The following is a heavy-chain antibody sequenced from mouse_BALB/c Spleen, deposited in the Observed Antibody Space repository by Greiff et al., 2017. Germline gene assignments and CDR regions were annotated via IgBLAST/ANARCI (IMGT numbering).Heavy chain of an antibody. CDR1: GFTFSNYW. CDR3: TFLHYLYAMDY. D-gene: IGHD1-2*01. V-gene: IGHV6-6*02. CDR2: IRLKSNNYAT. J-gene: IGHJ4*01. Sequence: EVKLEESGGGLVQPGGSMKLSCVASGFTFSNYWMNWVRQSPEKGLEWVAEIRLKSNNYATHYAESVKGRFTISRDDSKSSVYLQMNNLRAEDTGIYYCTFLHYLYAMDYWGQGTSVTVSS.